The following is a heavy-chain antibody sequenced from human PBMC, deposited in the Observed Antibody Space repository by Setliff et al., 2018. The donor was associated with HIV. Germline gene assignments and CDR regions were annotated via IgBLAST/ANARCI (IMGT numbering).Heavy chain of an antibody. J-gene: IGHJ4*02. V-gene: IGHV4-4*02. D-gene: IGHD6-13*01. Sequence: KASETLSLTCTVSGGPIRSPNWWSWVRQPPGKGLEWIGEIFHGGNTNYSPSLESXXTLSVDKSKNQFSLRLSSVTAADTAVYYCATLAXAGESYDYWGQGSXXXVSX. CDR2: IFHGGNT. CDR3: ATLAXAGESYDY. CDR1: GGPIRSPNW.